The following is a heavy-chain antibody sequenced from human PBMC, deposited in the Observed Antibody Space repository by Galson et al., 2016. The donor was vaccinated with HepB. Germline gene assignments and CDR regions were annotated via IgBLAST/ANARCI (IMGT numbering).Heavy chain of an antibody. J-gene: IGHJ5*02. CDR2: IYYSGST. CDR1: GGSISSYY. V-gene: IGHV4-59*01. D-gene: IGHD3-22*01. CDR3: ARKNHDDRRIGGGWFDP. Sequence: SETLSLTCTVSGGSISSYYWSWIRQPPGKGLAWIGYIYYSGSTNYNPSLKSRVTISVDTSKKPFALMLSSVTAADTAASYCARKNHDDRRIGGGWFDPWGQGTLVTVSS.